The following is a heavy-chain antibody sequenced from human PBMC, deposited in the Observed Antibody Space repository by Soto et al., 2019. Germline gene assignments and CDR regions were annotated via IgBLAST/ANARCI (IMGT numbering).Heavy chain of an antibody. V-gene: IGHV3-30-3*01. CDR1: GFTFSSYS. Sequence: GGSLRLSCAASGFTFSSYSMHWVRQAPGKGLEWVAILSYDGSKKYYADSVRGRFTISRDNSKNTLYLQMDSLRPEDTAVYYCARESYGDYYFDYWGQGTLVTVSS. D-gene: IGHD4-17*01. CDR2: LSYDGSKK. CDR3: ARESYGDYYFDY. J-gene: IGHJ4*02.